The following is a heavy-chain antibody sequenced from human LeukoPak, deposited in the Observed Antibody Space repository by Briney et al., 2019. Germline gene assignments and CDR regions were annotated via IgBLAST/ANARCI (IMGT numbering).Heavy chain of an antibody. CDR2: ISTDGTTT. Sequence: GGSLRLSCAASGFTFSSYWMNWVRQAPGQGPVWVSHISTDGTTTVYADSVKGRFTISRDNARNTVYLQMNSLRAEDTAVYYCARDPADSSGYNDYWGQGTLVTVSS. CDR1: GFTFSSYW. J-gene: IGHJ4*02. CDR3: ARDPADSSGYNDY. D-gene: IGHD3-22*01. V-gene: IGHV3-74*01.